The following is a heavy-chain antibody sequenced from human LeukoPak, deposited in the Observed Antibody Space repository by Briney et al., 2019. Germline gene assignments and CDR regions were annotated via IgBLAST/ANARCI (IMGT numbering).Heavy chain of an antibody. CDR1: GGSTSGYY. V-gene: IGHV4-59*12. J-gene: IGHJ5*02. D-gene: IGHD6-13*01. Sequence: KPAETLSLTCTVSGGSTSGYYWTWIRQPPGKGLEWVGYIYNGVSTNYNPSLKSRLTISADTSKNQFSLKLSSVTAADTAVYYCARDLGRSGSSWYGWFDPWGQGTLVTVSS. CDR3: ARDLGRSGSSWYGWFDP. CDR2: IYNGVST.